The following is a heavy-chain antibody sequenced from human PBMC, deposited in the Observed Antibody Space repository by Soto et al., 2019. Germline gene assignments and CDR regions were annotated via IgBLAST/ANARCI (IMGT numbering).Heavy chain of an antibody. CDR2: INTYNGDR. J-gene: IGHJ4*02. Sequence: QVPLVQSGTEVKKPGASVKVSCKTSGYTFTSYGITWVRQAPGQGLEWMGWINTYNGDRGYVQKFQGRLTVTADTSTSTAYMELRSLRSDDTAVYYCGRRGLDYWGQGTLVTVSS. CDR1: GYTFTSYG. V-gene: IGHV1-18*01. CDR3: GRRGLDY.